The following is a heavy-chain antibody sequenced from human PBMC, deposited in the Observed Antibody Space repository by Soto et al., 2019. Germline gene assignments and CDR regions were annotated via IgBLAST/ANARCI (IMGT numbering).Heavy chain of an antibody. CDR3: ARVYEPFKFFDS. Sequence: GGSLRLSCTASGFAVSSIYMTWVRQAPGKGLEWVSVIYSGGSIHYADSVKGRFTISRDNAKNSLYLQMNSLRAEDTAVYYCARVYEPFKFFDSWGQGTLVTVSS. J-gene: IGHJ4*02. CDR1: GFAVSSIY. D-gene: IGHD5-12*01. CDR2: IYSGGSI. V-gene: IGHV3-53*01.